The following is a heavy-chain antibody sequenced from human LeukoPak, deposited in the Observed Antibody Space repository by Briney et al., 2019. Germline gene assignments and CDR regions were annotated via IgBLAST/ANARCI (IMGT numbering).Heavy chain of an antibody. CDR1: GYTFTSYD. V-gene: IGHV1-8*01. CDR2: MNPNSGNT. J-gene: IGHJ4*02. D-gene: IGHD3-22*01. Sequence: ASVKVSCRASGYTFTSYDINWVRQATGQGLEWMGWMNPNSGNTGYAQKFQGGVTMTRNTSISTAYMELSSLRSEDTAVYYCARGHWGSSGYYKLDYWGQGTLATVSS. CDR3: ARGHWGSSGYYKLDY.